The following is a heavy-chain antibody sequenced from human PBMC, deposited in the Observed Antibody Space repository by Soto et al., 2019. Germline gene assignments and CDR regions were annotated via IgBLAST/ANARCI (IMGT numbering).Heavy chain of an antibody. V-gene: IGHV5-51*01. J-gene: IGHJ4*02. CDR2: IYPGDSDT. CDR1: GYSFTSYW. D-gene: IGHD3-22*01. Sequence: PGESLKISCKGSGYSFTSYWIGWVRQMPGKGLEWRGIIYPGDSDTRYSPSFQGQVTISADKSISTAYLQWSSLKASDTAMYYCARHTLSGAYSSGYNFDYWGQGTLVTVSS. CDR3: ARHTLSGAYSSGYNFDY.